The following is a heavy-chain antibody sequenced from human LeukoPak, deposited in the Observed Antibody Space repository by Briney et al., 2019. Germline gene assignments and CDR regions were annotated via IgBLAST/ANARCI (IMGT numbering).Heavy chain of an antibody. CDR2: ISSSSNTI. J-gene: IGHJ4*02. Sequence: GGSLRLSCAASGFTFSSYSMNWDRQAPGRGLEWVSYISSSSNTIYYTDSVKGRFTISRENAKNSLYLQMNSLRDEDTAVYYCARETPPLYWGQGTLVTVSS. CDR3: ARETPPLY. CDR1: GFTFSSYS. V-gene: IGHV3-48*02.